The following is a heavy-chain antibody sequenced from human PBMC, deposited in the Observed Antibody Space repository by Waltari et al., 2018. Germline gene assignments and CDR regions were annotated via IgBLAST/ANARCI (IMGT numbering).Heavy chain of an antibody. CDR1: GFTFSSYA. CDR3: ARDFIPKNGYFDY. CDR2: KSHDGSNK. D-gene: IGHD3-16*01. J-gene: IGHJ4*02. V-gene: IGHV3-30*01. Sequence: QVQLVESGGGVVQPGRSLRLSCAASGFTFSSYAMHWVRQAPGKGLEWVAVKSHDGSNKYYADSGKGRFTISRDNSKNTLYLQMNSLRAEDTAVYYCARDFIPKNGYFDYWGQGTLVTVSS.